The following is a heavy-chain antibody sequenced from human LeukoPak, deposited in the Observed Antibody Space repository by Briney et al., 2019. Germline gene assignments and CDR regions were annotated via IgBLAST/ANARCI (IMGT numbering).Heavy chain of an antibody. CDR1: GGSISSSNW. J-gene: IGHJ6*03. Sequence: SGTLSLTCAVSGGSISSSNWWSWVRQPPGKGLEWIGEIYHSGSTNYNPSLKSRVTISVDKSKNQFSLKLSSVTAADTAVYYCAREASMVRGVITNRAYYYYYYMDVWGKGTTVTISS. CDR3: AREASMVRGVITNRAYYYYYYMDV. D-gene: IGHD3-10*01. CDR2: IYHSGST. V-gene: IGHV4-4*02.